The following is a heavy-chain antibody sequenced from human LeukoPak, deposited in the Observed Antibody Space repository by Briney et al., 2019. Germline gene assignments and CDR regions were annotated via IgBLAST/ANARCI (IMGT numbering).Heavy chain of an antibody. D-gene: IGHD6-19*01. J-gene: IGHJ5*02. CDR2: IKPDGSEK. V-gene: IGHV3-7*01. CDR3: ARDSGSGGP. Sequence: GGSPRLSCAASGFTFSNYWMSWGRQPPGKGLEWVAHIKPDGSEKNYVDSVKGRFTLFRDDAKNSVYLQMNSLRVEDTAVYYCARDSGSGGPWGQGTPVTVSS. CDR1: GFTFSNYW.